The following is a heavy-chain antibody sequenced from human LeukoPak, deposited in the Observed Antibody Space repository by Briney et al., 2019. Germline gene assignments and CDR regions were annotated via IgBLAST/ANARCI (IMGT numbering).Heavy chain of an antibody. J-gene: IGHJ4*02. CDR3: AKTRWSSSGWYGFDY. D-gene: IGHD6-19*01. Sequence: XMNWVRQAPGKGLEWVSYISSSSSTIYYADSVKGRFTISRDNAKNSLYLQMNSLRAEDTAVYYCAKTRWSSSGWYGFDYWGQGTLVTVSS. CDR1: X. V-gene: IGHV3-48*01. CDR2: ISSSSSTI.